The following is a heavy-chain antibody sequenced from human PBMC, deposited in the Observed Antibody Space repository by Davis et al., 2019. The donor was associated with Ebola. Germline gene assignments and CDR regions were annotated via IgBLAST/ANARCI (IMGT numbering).Heavy chain of an antibody. V-gene: IGHV1-18*04. D-gene: IGHD3-22*01. CDR3: ARSITMIVVAYFDI. J-gene: IGHJ3*02. CDR2: IGAYNGNT. CDR1: GYTFTSYG. Sequence: ASVKVSCKASGYTFTSYGISWVRQAPGQGLEWMGWIGAYNGNTNYAQKLQGRVTMTTDTSTSTAYMELRSLRSDDTAVYYCARSITMIVVAYFDIWGQGTMVTVSS.